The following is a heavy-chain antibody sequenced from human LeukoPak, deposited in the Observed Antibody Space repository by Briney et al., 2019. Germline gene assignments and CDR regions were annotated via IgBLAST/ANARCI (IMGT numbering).Heavy chain of an antibody. Sequence: GGSLRLSCAASGFTFSSYWMSWVRQAPGKGLEWVAVISYDGSNKYYADSVKGRFTISRDNSKNTLYLQMNSLRAEDTAEYYCAKDGRKTGTTGWFDPWGQGTLVTVSS. J-gene: IGHJ5*02. D-gene: IGHD1-1*01. CDR1: GFTFSSYW. CDR2: ISYDGSNK. V-gene: IGHV3-30*18. CDR3: AKDGRKTGTTGWFDP.